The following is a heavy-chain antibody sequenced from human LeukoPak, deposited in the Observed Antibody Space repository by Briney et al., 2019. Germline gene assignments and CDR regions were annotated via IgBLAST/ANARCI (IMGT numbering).Heavy chain of an antibody. V-gene: IGHV4-39*07. CDR2: IYYSGST. Sequence: ESSETLSLTCTVSGGSISSSTYYWAWIRQPPGKGLEWIGTIYYSGSTYYNPSLKSRVTISVDTSKNQFSLKLSSVTAADTAVYYCARDHVAVAGTGFDYWGQGTLVTVSS. CDR3: ARDHVAVAGTGFDY. D-gene: IGHD6-19*01. J-gene: IGHJ4*02. CDR1: GGSISSSTYY.